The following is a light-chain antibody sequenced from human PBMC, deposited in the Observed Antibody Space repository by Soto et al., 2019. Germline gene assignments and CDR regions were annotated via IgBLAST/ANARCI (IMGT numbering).Light chain of an antibody. CDR1: SSNIGAGYD. V-gene: IGLV1-40*01. CDR2: INS. Sequence: QSVLTQPPSVSGAPGQRVTISCTGSSSNIGAGYDVNWYQQVPGTAPKLLIYINSNRPSGVPDRFSGSKSGTSASLAITGLQADDEADYYCQSYDSSLSVNVVFGGGTKLTVL. CDR3: QSYDSSLSVNVV. J-gene: IGLJ2*01.